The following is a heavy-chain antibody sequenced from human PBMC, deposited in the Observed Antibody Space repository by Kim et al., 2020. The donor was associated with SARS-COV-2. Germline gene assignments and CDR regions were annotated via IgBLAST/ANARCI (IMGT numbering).Heavy chain of an antibody. CDR3: ARRGDYYDY. CDR2: ISVYNGET. D-gene: IGHD4-17*01. J-gene: IGHJ4*02. V-gene: IGHV1-18*01. CDR1: GYPFTKFG. Sequence: ASVKVSCKTSGYPFTKFGLSWVRQAPGQGLEWMGWISVYNGETDYEERLQDRVTMTADKSTGTAYMELRRLRSDDTAVYYCARRGDYYDYWGQGTLVTVSS.